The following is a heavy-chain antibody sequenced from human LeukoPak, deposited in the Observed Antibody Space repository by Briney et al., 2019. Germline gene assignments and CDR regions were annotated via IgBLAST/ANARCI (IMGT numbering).Heavy chain of an antibody. CDR2: ISSSSSYI. J-gene: IGHJ6*03. Sequence: PGGSLRLSCAASGFTFISYSMNWLRQAPGRGLEWVSSISSSSSYIYYADSVKGRFTISRDNAKNSLYLQMNSLRAEDTAVYYCARGNYMRTYYYYMDVWGKGTTVTVSS. D-gene: IGHD1-7*01. V-gene: IGHV3-21*01. CDR3: ARGNYMRTYYYYMDV. CDR1: GFTFISYS.